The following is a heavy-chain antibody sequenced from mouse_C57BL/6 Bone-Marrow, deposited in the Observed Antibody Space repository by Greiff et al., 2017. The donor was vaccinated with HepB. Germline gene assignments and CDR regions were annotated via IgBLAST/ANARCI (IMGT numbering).Heavy chain of an antibody. D-gene: IGHD2-4*01. Sequence: QVQLQQSGPGLVQPSQSLSITCTVSGFSLTSYGVHWVRQSPGKGLEWLGVIWSGGSTDYNAAFISRLSISKDNSKSQVFFKMNSLQADETAIYYCASHYDYEDYYAMDYWGQGTSVTVSS. CDR2: IWSGGST. CDR1: GFSLTSYG. CDR3: ASHYDYEDYYAMDY. J-gene: IGHJ4*01. V-gene: IGHV2-2*01.